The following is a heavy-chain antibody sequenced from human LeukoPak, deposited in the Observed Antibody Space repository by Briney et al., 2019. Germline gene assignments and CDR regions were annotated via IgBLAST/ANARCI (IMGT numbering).Heavy chain of an antibody. J-gene: IGHJ5*02. Sequence: ASVKVSCKASGYTFTSYAMHWVRQAPGQRLEWMGWINAGNGNTKYSQKFQGRVTITRDTSASTAYMELSSLRSEDTAVYHCARVSVVVPAAMRGFRWFDPWGQGTLVTVSS. V-gene: IGHV1-3*01. D-gene: IGHD2-2*01. CDR2: INAGNGNT. CDR3: ARVSVVVPAAMRGFRWFDP. CDR1: GYTFTSYA.